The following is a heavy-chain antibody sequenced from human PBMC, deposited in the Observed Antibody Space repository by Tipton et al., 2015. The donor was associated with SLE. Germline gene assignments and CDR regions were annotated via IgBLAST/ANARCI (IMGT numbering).Heavy chain of an antibody. D-gene: IGHD3-16*01. V-gene: IGHV4-39*07. CDR2: IDYSGST. Sequence: TLSLTCTVSGGSISSSSYYWGWIRQPPGKGLEWIGSIDYSGSTYYNPSLKSRVTISVDTSKNQFSLKLSSVTAADTAAYYCARVQAYEGFDPWGQGTLVTVSS. CDR1: GGSISSSSYY. J-gene: IGHJ5*02. CDR3: ARVQAYEGFDP.